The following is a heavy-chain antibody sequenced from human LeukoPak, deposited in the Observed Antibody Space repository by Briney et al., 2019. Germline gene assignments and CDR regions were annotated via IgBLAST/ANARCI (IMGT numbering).Heavy chain of an antibody. CDR3: ARGYCSGSSCYGDY. J-gene: IGHJ4*02. CDR2: IKQDGSEK. Sequence: GGSLRLSCAASGFTFSSYWMSWVRQAPGKGLEWVANIKQDGSEKYYVDSVKGRLTISRDNAKNSLYLQMNSLRAEDTAVYYCARGYCSGSSCYGDYWGQGTLVTVSS. CDR1: GFTFSSYW. V-gene: IGHV3-7*03. D-gene: IGHD2-15*01.